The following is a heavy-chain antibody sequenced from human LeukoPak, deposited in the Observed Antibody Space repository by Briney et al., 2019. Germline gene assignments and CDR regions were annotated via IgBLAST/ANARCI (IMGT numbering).Heavy chain of an antibody. D-gene: IGHD3-16*02. V-gene: IGHV6-1*01. Sequence: SQTLSLTCAISGDSISSNSVAWNWIRQSPSRGLEWLGRTYYRSKWYNDYAVSVKSRITINPDTSKNQFSLQLNSVTPEDTAVYYCARVQYDYVWGSYRKGNYYYYYGMDVWGQGTTVTVSS. CDR3: ARVQYDYVWGSYRKGNYYYYYGMDV. J-gene: IGHJ6*02. CDR1: GDSISSNSVA. CDR2: TYYRSKWYN.